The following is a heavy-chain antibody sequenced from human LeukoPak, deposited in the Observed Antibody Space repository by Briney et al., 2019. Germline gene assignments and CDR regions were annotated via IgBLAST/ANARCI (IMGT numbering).Heavy chain of an antibody. V-gene: IGHV3-21*01. D-gene: IGHD5-12*01. CDR3: ARGWLQGFDY. CDR2: ISSSSSYI. CDR1: GFTFSSYS. Sequence: SGGSLRLSCAASGFTFSSYSMNWVRQAPGKGLEWVSSISSSSSYIYYADSVKGRFTISRDNAKNSLYLQMNSLRAEDTAVYYCARGWLQGFDYWGQGTLVTVSS. J-gene: IGHJ4*02.